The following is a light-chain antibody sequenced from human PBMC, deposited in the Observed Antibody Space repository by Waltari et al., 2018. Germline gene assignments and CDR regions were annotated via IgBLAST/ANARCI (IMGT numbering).Light chain of an antibody. Sequence: IQMSQSPASLSASVGDRVTITCRAIQDISSSLDWYQQKPGKAPNLLVYNTNILASGVPLRFGGSGSGTEFTLTISSLEPEDFATYYCQQDKAYPLTFGGGTTVEIK. V-gene: IGKV1-13*02. CDR1: QDISSS. J-gene: IGKJ4*01. CDR3: QQDKAYPLT. CDR2: NTN.